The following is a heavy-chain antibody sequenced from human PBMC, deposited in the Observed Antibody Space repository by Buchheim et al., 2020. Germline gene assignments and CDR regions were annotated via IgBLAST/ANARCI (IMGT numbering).Heavy chain of an antibody. J-gene: IGHJ6*03. CDR2: IYSDGTT. CDR1: GFTVSSNY. D-gene: IGHD6-13*01. Sequence: EVQLVETGGGLIQPGGSLRLSCAASGFTVSSNYMSWVRQAPGKGLELVSVIYSDGTTYYTDSVRGRFTISRDNSKNTLYLQMNSLRVEDTAVYYCARELSSPPNYYMDVWGKGTT. V-gene: IGHV3-53*02. CDR3: ARELSSPPNYYMDV.